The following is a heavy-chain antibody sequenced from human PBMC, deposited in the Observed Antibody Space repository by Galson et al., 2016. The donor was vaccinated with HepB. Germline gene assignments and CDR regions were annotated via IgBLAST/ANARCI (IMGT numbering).Heavy chain of an antibody. J-gene: IGHJ4*02. CDR2: IYWDDDK. V-gene: IGHV2-5*02. Sequence: PALVKPTQTLTLTCTFSGFSLTNGGVGVGWIRQPPGKALEWLALIYWDDDKRYSPSLKNRLTITKDTSKNQVVLVMANMDPVDTGTYYCARSLGTAIFDYWGQGALVAVSS. D-gene: IGHD1-7*01. CDR3: ARSLGTAIFDY. CDR1: GFSLTNGGVG.